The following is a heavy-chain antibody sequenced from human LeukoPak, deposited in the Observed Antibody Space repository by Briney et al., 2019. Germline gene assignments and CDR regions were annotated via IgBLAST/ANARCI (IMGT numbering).Heavy chain of an antibody. D-gene: IGHD3-22*01. Sequence: SETLSLTCAVSSNSISSDDWWTWVRQPPGRGLERIGEVYHRGSTNYNPSLKSRVTTSIDKSRNQFSLMLSSVTAADTAVYYCARRQYYDSTGYFAYWGQGTLVTVSS. J-gene: IGHJ4*02. CDR2: VYHRGST. V-gene: IGHV4-4*02. CDR3: ARRQYYDSTGYFAY. CDR1: SNSISSDDW.